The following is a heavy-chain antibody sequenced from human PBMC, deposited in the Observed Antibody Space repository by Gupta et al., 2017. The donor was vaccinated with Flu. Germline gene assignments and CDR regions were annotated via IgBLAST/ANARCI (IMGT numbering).Heavy chain of an antibody. CDR2: IFSNDEK. CDR3: ARNLGYSIVVVPAAMGVWFDP. D-gene: IGHD2-2*01. CDR1: GFSLSNARMG. J-gene: IGHJ5*02. Sequence: QVTLKESGPVLVKPTETLTLTCTVSGFSLSNARMGVSWIRQPPGKALEWLAHIFSNDEKSYSTSLKSRLTISKDTSKSQVVLTMTNMDPVDTATYYCARNLGYSIVVVPAAMGVWFDPWGQGTLVTVSS. V-gene: IGHV2-26*01.